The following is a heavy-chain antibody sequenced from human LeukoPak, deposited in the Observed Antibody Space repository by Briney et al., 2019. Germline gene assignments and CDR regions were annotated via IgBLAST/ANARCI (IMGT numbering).Heavy chain of an antibody. CDR3: ARDVSAGSQFFDY. J-gene: IGHJ4*02. Sequence: ASVTVSCKASGYTFTNFYMHWVRQAPGQGLEWMGIINPSGGITTYAQKFQGRVTMTRDTSTNTVYMDLSSLRSEDTAVYYCARDVSAGSQFFDYWGQGTLVTVSS. CDR1: GYTFTNFY. V-gene: IGHV1-46*01. D-gene: IGHD6-19*01. CDR2: INPSGGIT.